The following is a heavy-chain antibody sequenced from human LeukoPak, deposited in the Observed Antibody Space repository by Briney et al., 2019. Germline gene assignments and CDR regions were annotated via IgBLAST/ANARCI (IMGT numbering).Heavy chain of an antibody. V-gene: IGHV4-39*01. CDR2: IYYNGRT. CDR1: GGSIRSDNYY. D-gene: IGHD3-22*01. Sequence: SETLSLTCTVSGGSIRSDNYYWGWIRQSPGKGLEWIANIYYNGRTYYNPSLKSRVAVSVDTSKIQFSLSLSSAPAADTAVYYCARVFYDTSAAFDYWGQGILVTVSS. CDR3: ARVFYDTSAAFDY. J-gene: IGHJ4*02.